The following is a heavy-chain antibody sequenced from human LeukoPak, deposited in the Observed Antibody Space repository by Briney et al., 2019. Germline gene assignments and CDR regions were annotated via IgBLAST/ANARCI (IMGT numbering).Heavy chain of an antibody. V-gene: IGHV4-34*01. D-gene: IGHD3-22*01. Sequence: PSETLSLTCAVYGGSFSGYYWSWIRQPPGKGLEWIGEINHSGSTNYNPSLKSRVTISVDTSKNQFSLKLSSVTAADTAVYYCARGRNFYRYDRSGYSYFDNWGQGTLVTVSS. CDR2: INHSGST. CDR1: GGSFSGYY. J-gene: IGHJ4*02. CDR3: ARGRNFYRYDRSGYSYFDN.